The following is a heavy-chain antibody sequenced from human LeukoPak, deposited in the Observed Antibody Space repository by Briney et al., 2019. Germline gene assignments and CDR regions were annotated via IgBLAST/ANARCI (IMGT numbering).Heavy chain of an antibody. J-gene: IGHJ6*03. CDR1: GFTFSNYV. CDR2: ISYDGSSQ. CDR3: VRDYNGVLRLLSMDV. D-gene: IGHD1-1*01. V-gene: IGHV3-30*04. Sequence: PGGSLRLSCVASGFTFSNYVLHWVRQAPGRGLQWVALISYDGSSQYYADSVRGRFTISRDNLKNTLHLQMNSLRSEDTAVYHCVRDYNGVLRLLSMDVWGKGTTVTISS.